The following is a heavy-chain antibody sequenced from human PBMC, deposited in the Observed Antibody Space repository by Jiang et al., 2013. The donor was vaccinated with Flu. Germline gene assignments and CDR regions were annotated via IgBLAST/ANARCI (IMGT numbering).Heavy chain of an antibody. CDR3: ARAPGSSSGWDNADEY. J-gene: IGHJ4*02. V-gene: IGHV3-30*04. CDR2: ISHDGASQ. D-gene: IGHD6-19*01. Sequence: VQLVESGGGVVQPGRSLRLSCAASGFTFSRHAIHWVRQAPGKGLEWVAVISHDGASQYYADSVRGRLTISRDNSKNTVNLQVNSLRPEDTALYYCARAPGSSSGWDNADEYWGQGILVTVSS. CDR1: GFTFSRHA.